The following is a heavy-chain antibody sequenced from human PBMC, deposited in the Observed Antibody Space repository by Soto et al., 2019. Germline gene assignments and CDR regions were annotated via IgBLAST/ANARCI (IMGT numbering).Heavy chain of an antibody. V-gene: IGHV3-23*01. J-gene: IGHJ6*02. CDR2: ISGSGGST. CDR1: GFTFSRHW. D-gene: IGHD3-22*01. CDR3: ARLLDYYDSSGYDLYGMDV. Sequence: HPGGSLRLSCAASGFTFSRHWMNWVRQAPGKGLEWVSAISGSGGSTYYADSVKGRFTISRDNSKNTLYLQMNSLRAEDTAVYYCARLLDYYDSSGYDLYGMDVWGQGTTVTVSS.